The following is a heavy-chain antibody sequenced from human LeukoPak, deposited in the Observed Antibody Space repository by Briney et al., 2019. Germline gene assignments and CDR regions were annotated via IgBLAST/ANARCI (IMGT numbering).Heavy chain of an antibody. CDR1: GGSISSYY. CDR2: LYYSGST. D-gene: IGHD3-16*02. J-gene: IGHJ4*02. V-gene: IGHV4-59*01. Sequence: PSETLSLTCSVSGGSISSYYWSWIRQPPGKGLEWIGYLYYSGSTNSNPSLKSRVTMSVDTSKNQFSLKLRSVTAADTAVYYCARHGLRLGELSFPFDYWGQGTLVTVSS. CDR3: ARHGLRLGELSFPFDY.